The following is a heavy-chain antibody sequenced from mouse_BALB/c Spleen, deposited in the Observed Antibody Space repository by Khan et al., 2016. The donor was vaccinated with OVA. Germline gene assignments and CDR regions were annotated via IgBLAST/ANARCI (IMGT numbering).Heavy chain of an antibody. CDR2: IFPGTGTT. J-gene: IGHJ3*01. CDR3: ARGYVGNYEFVY. Sequence: QIQLVQSGAELVKPGASVKLSCKTSGYTFTSYWIQWVKQRPGQGLGWIGQIFPGTGTTYYNENFKGKATLTVDTSSSTAYMQLSGLTSEDSAVYFCARGYVGNYEFVYWGQGTLVTVSP. CDR1: GYTFTSYW. D-gene: IGHD1-1*02. V-gene: IGHV1S132*01.